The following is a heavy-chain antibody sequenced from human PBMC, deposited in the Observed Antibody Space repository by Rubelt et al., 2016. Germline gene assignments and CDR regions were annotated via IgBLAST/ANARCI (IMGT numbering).Heavy chain of an antibody. J-gene: IGHJ5*02. D-gene: IGHD3-10*01. Sequence: QVQLQQWGAGLLKPSETLSLTCAVYGGSFSGYYWSWIRQPPGKGLEWIGEINHSGSTNYNPSLKSRVTRSVDTSKNQFSLKLSSVTAADTAVYYCARVARGSGLDPWGQGTLVTVSS. CDR2: INHSGST. V-gene: IGHV4-34*01. CDR1: GGSFSGYY. CDR3: ARVARGSGLDP.